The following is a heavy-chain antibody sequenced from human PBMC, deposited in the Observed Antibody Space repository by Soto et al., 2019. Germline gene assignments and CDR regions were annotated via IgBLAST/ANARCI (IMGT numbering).Heavy chain of an antibody. V-gene: IGHV1-46*01. CDR1: GSTFTSYY. J-gene: IGHJ3*02. CDR2: INPSGGST. D-gene: IGHD4-17*01. CDR3: ARCPLGGVTTLSPCAFDI. Sequence: EASVKVSCKASGSTFTSYYMHWVRQAPGQGLEWMGIINPSGGSTSYAQKFQGRVTMTRDTSTSTVYMELSSLRSEDTAVYYCARCPLGGVTTLSPCAFDIWGQGTMVTVSS.